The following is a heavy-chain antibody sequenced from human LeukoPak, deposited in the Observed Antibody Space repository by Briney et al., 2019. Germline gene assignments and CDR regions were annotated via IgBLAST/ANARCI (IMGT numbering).Heavy chain of an antibody. CDR2: IYYSGST. J-gene: IGHJ4*02. V-gene: IGHV4-59*01. Sequence: SETLSLTCTVSGDSISSYYWSWIRQPPGKGLEWIGYIYYSGSTNYNPSLKSRVTISVDTSKNQFSLKLSSVTAADTAVYYCAKVRESYSSSWYFDYWGQGTLVTVSS. CDR1: GDSISSYY. D-gene: IGHD6-13*01. CDR3: AKVRESYSSSWYFDY.